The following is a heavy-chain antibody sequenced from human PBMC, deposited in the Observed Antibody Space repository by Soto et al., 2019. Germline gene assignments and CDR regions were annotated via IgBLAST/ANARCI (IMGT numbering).Heavy chain of an antibody. CDR3: ARDQSSFPQQYYYMDV. J-gene: IGHJ6*03. D-gene: IGHD3-10*01. V-gene: IGHV1-69*04. CDR1: GGTFSSYT. CDR2: IIPILGIA. Sequence: GASVKVSCKASGGTFSSYTISWVRQAPGQGLEWMGRIIPILGIANYAQKFQGRVTITADKSTSTAYMELSSLRSEDTAVYYCARDQSSFPQQYYYMDVWGKGTTVTVSS.